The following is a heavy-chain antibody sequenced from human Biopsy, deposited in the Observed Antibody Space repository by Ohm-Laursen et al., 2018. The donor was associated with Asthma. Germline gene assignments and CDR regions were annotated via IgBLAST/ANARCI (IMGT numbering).Heavy chain of an antibody. Sequence: ASVKVSCKTSGYTFNSAGITWVRQAPGRGLEWMGWISVYNGNTKVAQKLQDRVTMITDTSTSTAYMELRGLRSDDTAVYFCARAVDYSHYYGIDVWGQGTTVTVS. D-gene: IGHD3-10*01. CDR1: GYTFNSAG. V-gene: IGHV1-18*01. CDR2: ISVYNGNT. J-gene: IGHJ6*02. CDR3: ARAVDYSHYYGIDV.